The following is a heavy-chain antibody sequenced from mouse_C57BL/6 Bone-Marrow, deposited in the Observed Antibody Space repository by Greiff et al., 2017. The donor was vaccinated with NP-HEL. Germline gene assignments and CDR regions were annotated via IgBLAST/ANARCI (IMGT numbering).Heavy chain of an antibody. CDR1: GYTFTSYW. CDR2: IDPSDSYT. D-gene: IGHD1-1*01. Sequence: QVQLQQPGAELVRPGTSVKLSCKASGYTFTSYWMHWVKQRPGQGLEWIGVIDPSDSYTNYTQKFKGKATLTVDTSSSTAYMQLSSLTSEDSAVYYCARWGESVVARNYYAMDYWGQGTSVTVSS. CDR3: ARWGESVVARNYYAMDY. J-gene: IGHJ4*01. V-gene: IGHV1-59*01.